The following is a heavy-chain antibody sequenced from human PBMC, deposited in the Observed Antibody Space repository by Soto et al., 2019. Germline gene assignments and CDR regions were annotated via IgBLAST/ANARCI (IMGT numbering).Heavy chain of an antibody. J-gene: IGHJ4*02. CDR1: GYTFTSYD. CDR3: ARGRGIRLAAAGTLLDY. CDR2: MNPNSGNT. V-gene: IGHV1-8*01. D-gene: IGHD6-13*01. Sequence: QVQLVQSGAEVKKPGASVKVSCKASGYTFTSYDINWVRQATGQGLEWMGWMNPNSGNTGYAQKFQGRVTMTRNTSISTAYMELSSLRSEDTAVYYCARGRGIRLAAAGTLLDYWGQGTLVTVSS.